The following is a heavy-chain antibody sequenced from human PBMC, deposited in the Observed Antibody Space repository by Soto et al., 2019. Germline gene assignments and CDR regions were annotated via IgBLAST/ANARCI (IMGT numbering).Heavy chain of an antibody. CDR3: ARSGSLVAAAETDYYYGMDV. J-gene: IGHJ6*02. V-gene: IGHV1-2*04. D-gene: IGHD6-13*01. Sequence: ASVKVSCKASGYTFTGSYMPWVQQAPGQGLEWMGWINPNSGGTNYAQKFQGWVTMTRDTSISTAYMELSRLRSDDTAVYYCARSGSLVAAAETDYYYGMDVWRQGTTVTVSS. CDR2: INPNSGGT. CDR1: GYTFTGSY.